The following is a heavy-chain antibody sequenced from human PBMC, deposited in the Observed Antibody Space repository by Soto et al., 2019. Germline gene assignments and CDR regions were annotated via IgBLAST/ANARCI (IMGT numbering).Heavy chain of an antibody. CDR1: GGTFSSYA. V-gene: IGHV1-69*01. Sequence: QVQLVQSGAEVKKPGSSVKVSCKASGGTFSSYAISWVRQAPGQGLEWMGGIIPIFGTANYAQKFQGRVTITADESTSTAYMELSSLRSEDTAGYYCARDSLGYCSGGSCYFDYWGQGTLVTVSS. CDR3: ARDSLGYCSGGSCYFDY. CDR2: IIPIFGTA. J-gene: IGHJ4*02. D-gene: IGHD2-15*01.